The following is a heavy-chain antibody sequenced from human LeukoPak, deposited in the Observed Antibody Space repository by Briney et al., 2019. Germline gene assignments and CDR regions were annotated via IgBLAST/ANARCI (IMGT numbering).Heavy chain of an antibody. CDR3: ARQTGSGLFILP. CDR2: IYYSGNT. Sequence: SETLSLTCTVSGVSISSSNTYWGWIRQPPGKGLEWIGSIYYSGNTYYNASLKSQVSISIDTSKNQFSLRLTSVTAADTAVYYCARQTGSGLFILPGGQGTLVTVSS. D-gene: IGHD3/OR15-3a*01. J-gene: IGHJ4*02. V-gene: IGHV4-39*01. CDR1: GVSISSSNTY.